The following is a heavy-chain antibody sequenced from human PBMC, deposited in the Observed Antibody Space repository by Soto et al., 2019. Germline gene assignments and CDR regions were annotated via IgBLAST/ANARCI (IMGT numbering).Heavy chain of an antibody. V-gene: IGHV1-69*06. CDR1: EDTFRNYA. CDR3: ASTKYDSTAYYYWYLGL. Sequence: QVELVQSGAEVKKPGSSVKVSCQASEDTFRNYAISWVRQAPGQGLEWMGGLFPIFGTANYAQKSQGRVTITADTSANTVYLELTSLRSEHTAVYYCASTKYDSTAYYYWYLGLWGRGTLVTVSS. D-gene: IGHD3-22*01. J-gene: IGHJ2*01. CDR2: LFPIFGTA.